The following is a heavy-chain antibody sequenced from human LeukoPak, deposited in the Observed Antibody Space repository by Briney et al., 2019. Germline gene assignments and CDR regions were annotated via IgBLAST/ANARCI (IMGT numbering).Heavy chain of an antibody. Sequence: PSETLSLTCAVSGGSISSGGYSWSWIRQPPGKGLEWIGYIYHSGSTYYNPSLKSRVTISVDWSKNQFSLKLSSVTAADTAVYYCARSQFNYGSGSFLLPFDYWGQGTLVTVSS. CDR3: ARSQFNYGSGSFLLPFDY. CDR1: GGSISSGGYS. J-gene: IGHJ4*02. D-gene: IGHD3-10*01. V-gene: IGHV4-30-2*01. CDR2: IYHSGST.